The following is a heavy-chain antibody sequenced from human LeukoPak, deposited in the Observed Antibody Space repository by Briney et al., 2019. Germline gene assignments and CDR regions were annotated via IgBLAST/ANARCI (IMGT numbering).Heavy chain of an antibody. CDR3: ARRSSGYFDYYYMDV. D-gene: IGHD3-22*01. CDR1: GGSISNKY. J-gene: IGHJ6*03. CDR2: IYYSGST. V-gene: IGHV4-59*01. Sequence: SETLSLTCTVSGGSISNKYWSWIRQPPGKGLEWIGYIYYSGSTNYNPSLKSRVTISVDTSRNQFSLKLSSVTAADTAVYYCARRSSGYFDYYYMDVWGKGTTVTVSS.